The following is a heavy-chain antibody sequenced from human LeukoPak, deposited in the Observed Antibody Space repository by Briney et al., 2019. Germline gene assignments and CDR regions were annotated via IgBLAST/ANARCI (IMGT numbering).Heavy chain of an antibody. CDR1: GGTFSSYA. Sequence: ASVKVSCKASGGTFSSYAISWVRQAPGQGLEWMGGIIPIFGTANYAQKFQGRVTITADESTSTAYMELSSLRSEDTAVYYCARSNYDFWSGYQYDYWGQGTLVTVSS. J-gene: IGHJ4*02. CDR3: ARSNYDFWSGYQYDY. D-gene: IGHD3-3*01. V-gene: IGHV1-69*13. CDR2: IIPIFGTA.